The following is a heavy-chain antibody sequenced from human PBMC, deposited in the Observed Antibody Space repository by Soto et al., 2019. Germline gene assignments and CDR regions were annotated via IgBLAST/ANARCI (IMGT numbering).Heavy chain of an antibody. CDR1: GFTFSSYW. CDR3: ARTRSTYYYYYMDV. Sequence: GGSLRLSCAASGFTFSSYWMSWVRQAPGKGLEWVANIKQDGSEKYYVDSVKGRFTISRDNAKNSLYLQMNSLRAEDTAVYYCARTRSTYYYYYMDVWGKGTTVTVSS. V-gene: IGHV3-7*01. CDR2: IKQDGSEK. J-gene: IGHJ6*03.